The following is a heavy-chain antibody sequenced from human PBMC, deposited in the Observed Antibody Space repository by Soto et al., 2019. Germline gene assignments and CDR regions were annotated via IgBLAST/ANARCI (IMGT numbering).Heavy chain of an antibody. V-gene: IGHV1-18*04. D-gene: IGHD3-10*01. CDR3: ARDSPYYYGSGSKNWFDP. Sequence: ASVKVSCKASGYTFTSYGISWVRQAPGQGLEWMGWISAYNGNTNYAQKLQGRVTMTTDTSTSTAYMELRSLRSDDTAVYYRARDSPYYYGSGSKNWFDPWGQGTLVTVSS. CDR1: GYTFTSYG. CDR2: ISAYNGNT. J-gene: IGHJ5*02.